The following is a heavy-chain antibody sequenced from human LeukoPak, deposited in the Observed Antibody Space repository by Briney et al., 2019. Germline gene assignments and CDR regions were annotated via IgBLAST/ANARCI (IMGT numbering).Heavy chain of an antibody. Sequence: SSETLSLTCTASGGSISSSSYYWGWIRQPPGKGLEWIGSIYYSGSTYYNPSLKSRVTISVDTSKNQFSLKLSSVTAADTAVYYCARRYDFWSGYYNYWGQGTLSPSPQ. CDR2: IYYSGST. D-gene: IGHD3-3*01. CDR1: GGSISSSSYY. V-gene: IGHV4-39*01. CDR3: ARRYDFWSGYYNY. J-gene: IGHJ4*02.